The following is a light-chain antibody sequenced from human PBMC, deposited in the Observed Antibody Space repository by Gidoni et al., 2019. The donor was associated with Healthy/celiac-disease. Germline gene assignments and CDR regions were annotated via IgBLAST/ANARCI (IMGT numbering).Light chain of an antibody. Sequence: DIQMTQSPSTLSASVGDRVTITCRASQSISSWLAWYQQKPGKAPKLLIYDASSFESGVPSRFSRSGSGTEFTLTISSLQPDDFATYYCQQYNSYSQTFGQGTKVEIK. CDR2: DAS. V-gene: IGKV1-5*01. J-gene: IGKJ1*01. CDR1: QSISSW. CDR3: QQYNSYSQT.